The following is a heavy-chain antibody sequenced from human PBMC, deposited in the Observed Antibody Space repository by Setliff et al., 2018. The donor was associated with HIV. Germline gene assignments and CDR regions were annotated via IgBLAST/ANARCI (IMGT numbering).Heavy chain of an antibody. Sequence: ASVKVSCKASGYTFTNFAIHWVRQAPGQRLEWMGWIIADNGDTKYSQKFQDRVTITRDTSANTGYMELSGLRSEDTAVYYCAKKGLDDYDDYLNLRWCFDLWGRGTLVTVSS. CDR2: IIADNGDT. CDR1: GYTFTNFA. CDR3: AKKGLDDYDDYLNLRWCFDL. J-gene: IGHJ2*01. V-gene: IGHV1-3*01. D-gene: IGHD4-17*01.